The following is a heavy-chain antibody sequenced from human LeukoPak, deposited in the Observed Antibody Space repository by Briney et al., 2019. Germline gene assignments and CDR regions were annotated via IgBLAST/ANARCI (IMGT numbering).Heavy chain of an antibody. CDR3: ARADYGDYAAYFDY. V-gene: IGHV1-18*01. J-gene: IGHJ4*02. CDR2: ISAYNGNT. CDR1: GYTFISYG. Sequence: GASVKVSCKASGYTFISYGINWVRQAPGQGLEWMGWISAYNGNTNYAQKLQGRVTMTTDTSTSTAYMELRSLRSDDTAVYYCARADYGDYAAYFDYWGQGTLVTVSS. D-gene: IGHD4-17*01.